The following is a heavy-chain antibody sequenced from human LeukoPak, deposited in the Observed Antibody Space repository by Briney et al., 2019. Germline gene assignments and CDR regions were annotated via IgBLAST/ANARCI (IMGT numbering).Heavy chain of an antibody. D-gene: IGHD4-17*01. Sequence: GRSLRLSCAASGFTFSSYGMHWVRQAPGKGLEWVAVIWYDGSNKYYADSVNGQFTISRDNSKNTLYLQMNSLRAEDTAVYYCARSTTVTQRGAFDIWGQGTMVTVSS. J-gene: IGHJ3*02. CDR1: GFTFSSYG. V-gene: IGHV3-33*01. CDR2: IWYDGSNK. CDR3: ARSTTVTQRGAFDI.